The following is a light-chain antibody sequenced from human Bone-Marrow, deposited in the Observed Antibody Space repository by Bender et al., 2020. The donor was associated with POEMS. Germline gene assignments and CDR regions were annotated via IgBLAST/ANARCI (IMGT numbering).Light chain of an antibody. Sequence: SYVLTQPPSVSVAPGQTARITCGGNGIGGKSVHWYQQKAGRAPVLVVYEDSDRPSGIPERFSGSNSVNSATLTISGLQPEDEADYYCGSYTSSYTSVFGGGTKLTVL. CDR2: EDS. CDR1: GIGGKS. J-gene: IGLJ3*02. CDR3: GSYTSSYTSV. V-gene: IGLV3-21*02.